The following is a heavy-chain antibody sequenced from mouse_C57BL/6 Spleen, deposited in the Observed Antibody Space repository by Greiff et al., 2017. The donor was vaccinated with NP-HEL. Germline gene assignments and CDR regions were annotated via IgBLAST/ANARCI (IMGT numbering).Heavy chain of an antibody. CDR3: ARPFYYGPTGYFDV. J-gene: IGHJ1*03. CDR2: ISNGGGST. D-gene: IGHD2-1*01. CDR1: GFTFSDYY. V-gene: IGHV5-12*01. Sequence: EVQLMESGGGLVQPGGSLKLSCAASGFTFSDYYMYWVRQTPEKRLEWVAYISNGGGSTYYPDTVKGRFTISRDNAKNTLYLQMSRLKSEDTAMYYCARPFYYGPTGYFDVWGTGTTVTVSS.